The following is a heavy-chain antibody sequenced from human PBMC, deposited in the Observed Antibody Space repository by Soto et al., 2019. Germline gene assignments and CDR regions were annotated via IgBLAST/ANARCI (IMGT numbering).Heavy chain of an antibody. J-gene: IGHJ6*02. D-gene: IGHD2-15*01. V-gene: IGHV3-21*01. CDR2: ISPSTSHI. Sequence: EVHLVESGGGLVKPGGSLRLSCAVSGFTFSSCTMNWVRQAPGKGLEWVSSISPSTSHIYYADSVKGRFTISRDNAKNSPFLQMTSLRAEEPAVYYCSGCSGGACHQNYGMDVWGQGTTVTVSS. CDR1: GFTFSSCT. CDR3: SGCSGGACHQNYGMDV.